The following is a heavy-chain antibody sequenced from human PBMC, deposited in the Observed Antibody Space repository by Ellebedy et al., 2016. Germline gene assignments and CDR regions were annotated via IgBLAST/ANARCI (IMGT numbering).Heavy chain of an antibody. CDR2: ISSSSSTI. CDR1: GFTFSSYS. D-gene: IGHD6-19*01. V-gene: IGHV3-48*01. Sequence: GGSLRLSCAASGFTFSSYSMNWVRQAPGKGLEWVSYISSSSSTIYYADSVKGRFTISRDNAKNSLYLQMNSLRAEDTAVYYCARDRKGYSSGVDVWGQGTTVTVSS. J-gene: IGHJ6*02. CDR3: ARDRKGYSSGVDV.